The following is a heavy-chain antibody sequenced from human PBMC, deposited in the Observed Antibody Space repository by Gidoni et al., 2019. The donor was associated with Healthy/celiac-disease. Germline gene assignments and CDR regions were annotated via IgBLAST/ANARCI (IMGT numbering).Heavy chain of an antibody. D-gene: IGHD3-3*01. V-gene: IGHV1-69*01. CDR1: GGTFSSYA. CDR2: IIPIVGTA. Sequence: QVQLVQSGAEVKKPGSSVKVSCQVSGGTFSSYALSWVRQAPGQGLEWVGGIIPIVGTANYAQKFQGRVRITADESTSTAYMELSSLRSEDTAVYYCARSEGVGWLLYRLDYWGQGTLVTVSS. CDR3: ARSEGVGWLLYRLDY. J-gene: IGHJ4*02.